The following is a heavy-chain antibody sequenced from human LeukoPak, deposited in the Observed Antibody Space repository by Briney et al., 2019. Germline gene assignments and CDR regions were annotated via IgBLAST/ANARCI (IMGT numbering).Heavy chain of an antibody. CDR1: GLTFSSYS. J-gene: IGHJ4*02. CDR2: ISSSSYI. Sequence: AGGSLRLSCAASGLTFSSYSMNWVRQAPGKGLEWVSSISSSSYIYYADSVKGRFTISKDNAKNSLYLQMNSLRAEDTAVYYCARAGYCSSTSCYSDYWGQGTLVTVSS. CDR3: ARAGYCSSTSCYSDY. D-gene: IGHD2-2*01. V-gene: IGHV3-21*01.